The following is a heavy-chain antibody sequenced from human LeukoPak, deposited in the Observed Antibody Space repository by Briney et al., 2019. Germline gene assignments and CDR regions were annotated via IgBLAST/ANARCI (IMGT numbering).Heavy chain of an antibody. V-gene: IGHV4-30-2*01. CDR1: GGSISSGGYS. Sequence: SETLSLTCAVSGGSISSGGYSWSWIRQPPGKGLEWIGYIYHSGGTYYNPSLKSRVTISVDRSKNQFSLKLSSVTAADTAVYYCARAGYGDYYYWYFDLWGRGTLVTVSS. D-gene: IGHD4-17*01. J-gene: IGHJ2*01. CDR3: ARAGYGDYYYWYFDL. CDR2: IYHSGGT.